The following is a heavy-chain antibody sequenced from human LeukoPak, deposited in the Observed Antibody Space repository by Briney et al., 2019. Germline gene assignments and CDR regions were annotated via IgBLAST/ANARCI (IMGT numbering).Heavy chain of an antibody. CDR2: ISSSGSTI. CDR1: GFTFSDYY. CDR3: ARGVHRVGSSGWYGSFDY. D-gene: IGHD6-19*01. V-gene: IGHV3-11*01. Sequence: PGGSLRLSCAASGFTFSDYYMSWIRQAPGKGLEWVSYISSSGSTIYYADSVKGRFTISRDNSKNTLYLQMNSLRAEDTAVYYCARGVHRVGSSGWYGSFDYWGQGTLVTVSS. J-gene: IGHJ4*02.